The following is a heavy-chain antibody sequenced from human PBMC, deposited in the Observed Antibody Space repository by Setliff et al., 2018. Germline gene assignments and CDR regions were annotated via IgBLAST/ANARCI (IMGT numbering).Heavy chain of an antibody. V-gene: IGHV3-48*01. J-gene: IGHJ3*02. Sequence: GGSLRLSCAASGFTFKSYSMNWVRQAPGQGLEWVSYISSSSSTIYYADSVKGRFTISRDNAKNSLYLQMNSLRAEDTAVYYCARSPANGGHDAFDIWGRGTMVTVSS. CDR2: ISSSSSTI. CDR3: ARSPANGGHDAFDI. D-gene: IGHD6-25*01. CDR1: GFTFKSYS.